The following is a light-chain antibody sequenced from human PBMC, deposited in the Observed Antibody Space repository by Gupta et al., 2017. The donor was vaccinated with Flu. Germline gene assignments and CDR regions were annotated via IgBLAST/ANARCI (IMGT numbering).Light chain of an antibody. CDR3: SSYTNSGTWV. CDR1: SSDIGGYNY. J-gene: IGLJ3*02. V-gene: IGLV2-14*01. CDR2: EVS. Sequence: QSALTQPASVSGSPGQSITISCTGTSSDIGGYNYVSWYQQHPGKAPKLMISEVSNRPSGVSSRFSGSKSGDTASLTISGLQAEDEADYYCSSYTNSGTWVFGGGTKLTVL.